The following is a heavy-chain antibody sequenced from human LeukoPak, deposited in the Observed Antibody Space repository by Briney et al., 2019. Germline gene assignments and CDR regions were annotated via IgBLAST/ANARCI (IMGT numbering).Heavy chain of an antibody. CDR3: ARDWLQRTADS. CDR1: GFTFSNYW. V-gene: IGHV3-7*03. CDR2: IKKDGSEK. Sequence: GRSLRLSCAASGFTFSNYWMSWVRQTPGKGPEWVANIKKDGSEKYYVDSVKGRFTISRDNAENSLYLQMNSLRAEDTAVYYCARDWLQRTADSWGQGTLVTVSS. D-gene: IGHD6-25*01. J-gene: IGHJ4*02.